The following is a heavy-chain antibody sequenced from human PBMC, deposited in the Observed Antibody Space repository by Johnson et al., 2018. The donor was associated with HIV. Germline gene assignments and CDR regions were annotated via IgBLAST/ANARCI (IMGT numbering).Heavy chain of an antibody. D-gene: IGHD6-13*01. Sequence: VQLVESGGGVVRPGGSLRLSCAASGFTFDDYGMSWVRQAPGKGLEWVSGINWNGGSTGYADSVKGRFPISRDNAKNSLYLQMNRLRAEDTALYYCARARRDLTTIAAAGTHNDAFDIWGQGTMVTVSS. J-gene: IGHJ3*02. CDR3: ARARRDLTTIAAAGTHNDAFDI. V-gene: IGHV3-20*04. CDR1: GFTFDDYG. CDR2: INWNGGST.